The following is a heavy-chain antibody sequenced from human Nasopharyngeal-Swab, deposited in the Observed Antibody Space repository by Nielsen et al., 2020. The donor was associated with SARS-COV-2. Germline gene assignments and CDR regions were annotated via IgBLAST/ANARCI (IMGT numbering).Heavy chain of an antibody. J-gene: IGHJ3*02. D-gene: IGHD2-2*01. V-gene: IGHV4-39*01. CDR2: IYYSGST. CDR3: ARHPGYCSSTSCYAGPNAFDI. CDR1: GGSISSGDYY. Sequence: SETLSLTCTVSGGSISSGDYYWSWIRQPPGKGLEWIGYIYYSGSTYYNPSLKSRVTISVDTSKNQFSLKLSSVTAADTAVYYCARHPGYCSSTSCYAGPNAFDIWGQGTMVTVSS.